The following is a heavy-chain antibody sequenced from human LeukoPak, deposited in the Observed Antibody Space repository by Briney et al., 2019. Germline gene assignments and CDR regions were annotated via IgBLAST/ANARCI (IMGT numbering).Heavy chain of an antibody. D-gene: IGHD3-22*01. CDR3: ARVGGITMIVVLITDAFDI. CDR2: IYTSGST. CDR1: GGSISSYY. J-gene: IGHJ3*02. V-gene: IGHV4-4*07. Sequence: SETLSLTCTVSGGSISSYYWSWIRQPAGKGLEWIGRIYTSGSTNYNPSLKSRVTMSVDTSKNQFSLKLSSVTAADTAVYYCARVGGITMIVVLITDAFDIWGQGTMVTVSS.